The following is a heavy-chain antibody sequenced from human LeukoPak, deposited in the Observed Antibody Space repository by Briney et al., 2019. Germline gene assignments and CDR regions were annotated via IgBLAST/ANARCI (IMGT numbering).Heavy chain of an antibody. V-gene: IGHV4-39*01. CDR2: IHYSGTT. D-gene: IGHD6-13*01. CDR1: GDAITSDKYY. CDR3: ARSATYSSSWYRVDY. J-gene: IGHJ4*02. Sequence: SETLSLTCTVSGDAITSDKYYWGWIRQPPGKGLEWIGSIHYSGTTYYNPSLKSRITISVDMSKNQFSLKLSSVTAADTAVYYCARSATYSSSWYRVDYWGQGTLVTVSS.